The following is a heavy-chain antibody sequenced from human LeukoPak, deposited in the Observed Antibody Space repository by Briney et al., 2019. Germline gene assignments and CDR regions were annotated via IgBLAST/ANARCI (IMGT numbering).Heavy chain of an antibody. CDR1: GFTFSSYA. D-gene: IGHD6-19*01. CDR3: ARDRGSGWFYYFDY. V-gene: IGHV3-7*01. CDR2: IEQDGSEK. J-gene: IGHJ4*02. Sequence: GGSLRLSCAASGFTFSSYAMNWVRQAPGKGLEWVANIEQDGSEKYYVDSVKGRFTISRDNAKNSLYLQMNSLRAEDTAVYYCARDRGSGWFYYFDYWGQGTLVTVSS.